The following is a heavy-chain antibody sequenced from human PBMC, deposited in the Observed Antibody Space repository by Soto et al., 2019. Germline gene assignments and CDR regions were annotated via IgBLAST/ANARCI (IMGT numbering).Heavy chain of an antibody. Sequence: SETLSLTCTVSGGSISSYYWSWIRQPPGKGLEWIGYIYYSGSTNYNPSLKSRVTISVDTSKNQFSLKLSSVTAADTAVYYCARVGGYYGSSGYESFDYWGQGTLVTVSS. CDR3: ARVGGYYGSSGYESFDY. V-gene: IGHV4-59*01. CDR2: IYYSGST. D-gene: IGHD3-22*01. J-gene: IGHJ4*02. CDR1: GGSISSYY.